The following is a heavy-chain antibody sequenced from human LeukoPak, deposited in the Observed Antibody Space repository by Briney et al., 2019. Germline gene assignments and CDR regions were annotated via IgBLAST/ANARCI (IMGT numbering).Heavy chain of an antibody. J-gene: IGHJ4*02. CDR3: ARHRDILTGYSEIGY. CDR2: IYPGDSNT. Sequence: KSGEPLKISCKASGYSFTSYWIAWVRQMPGKGLEWMGIIYPGDSNTRYSPSFQGQVTISADKSINTAYLQRSSLKASDTAMYYCARHRDILTGYSEIGYWGQGTLVTVSS. D-gene: IGHD3-9*01. V-gene: IGHV5-51*01. CDR1: GYSFTSYW.